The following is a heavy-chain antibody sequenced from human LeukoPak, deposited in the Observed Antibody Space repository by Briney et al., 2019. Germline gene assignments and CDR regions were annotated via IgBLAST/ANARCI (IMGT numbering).Heavy chain of an antibody. J-gene: IGHJ5*02. CDR2: INHSGST. V-gene: IGHV4-34*01. D-gene: IGHD6-13*01. Sequence: SETLSLTCAVYGGSFSGYYWSWIRQPPGKGLEWIGEINHSGSTNYNPSLKSRVTISVDTSKNQFSLKLSSVTAADTAVYYCARGGAAGGTRLERWFDPWGQGTLVTVSS. CDR1: GGSFSGYY. CDR3: ARGGAAGGTRLERWFDP.